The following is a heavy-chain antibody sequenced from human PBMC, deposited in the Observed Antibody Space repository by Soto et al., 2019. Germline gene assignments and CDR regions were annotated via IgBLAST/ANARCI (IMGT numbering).Heavy chain of an antibody. Sequence: SETLSLTCAVYGGSFSGYYWSWIRQPPGKGLEWIGEINHSGSTNYNPSLKSRVTISVDTSKNQFSLKLSSVTAADTAVYYCARLPLYSSGWYVGRYFDYWGQGTLVTVSS. CDR1: GGSFSGYY. CDR3: ARLPLYSSGWYVGRYFDY. D-gene: IGHD6-19*01. V-gene: IGHV4-34*01. J-gene: IGHJ4*02. CDR2: INHSGST.